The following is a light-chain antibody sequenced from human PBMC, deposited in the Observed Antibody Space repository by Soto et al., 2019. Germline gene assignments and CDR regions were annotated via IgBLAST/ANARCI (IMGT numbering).Light chain of an antibody. CDR2: GAS. CDR1: QSVGSK. CDR3: QQYNKWPRT. Sequence: IVMTQSPGALSVSLGERATLSCRASQSVGSKLAWYQQKPGQPPRLLIHGASTRATGVPARFSGSGSGTEFTLAISSLRSEDFAVYYCQQYNKWPRTFGQGTKVDIK. J-gene: IGKJ1*01. V-gene: IGKV3-15*01.